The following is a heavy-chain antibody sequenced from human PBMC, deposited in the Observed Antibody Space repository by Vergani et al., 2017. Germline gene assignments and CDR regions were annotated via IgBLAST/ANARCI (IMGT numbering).Heavy chain of an antibody. CDR2: ISSSGSTI. J-gene: IGHJ4*02. D-gene: IGHD3-22*01. CDR1: GFTFSSYE. CDR3: ARLSYDTTPYLQGGYDC. Sequence: EVQLVESGGGLVQPGGSLRLSCAASGFTFSSYEMNWVRQAPGKGLEWVSYISSSGSTIYYADAVKGRFTISRDNSKNMLYLQMNSLRAEDTAVYYCARLSYDTTPYLQGGYDCWGQGTLVSVSS. V-gene: IGHV3-48*03.